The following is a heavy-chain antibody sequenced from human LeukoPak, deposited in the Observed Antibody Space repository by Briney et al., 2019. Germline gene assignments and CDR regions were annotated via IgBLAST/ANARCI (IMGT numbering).Heavy chain of an antibody. D-gene: IGHD3-22*01. J-gene: IGHJ4*02. CDR1: GGSISSSSYY. CDR2: IYYSGST. CDR3: ARLDRSSWSTDY. V-gene: IGHV4-39*01. Sequence: SETLSLTCTVSGGSISSSSYYWGWIRQPPGKGLEWIGSIYYSGSTYYNPSLKSRVTIFVDTSKNQSSLKLSSVTAADTAVYYCARLDRSSWSTDYWGQGTLVTVSS.